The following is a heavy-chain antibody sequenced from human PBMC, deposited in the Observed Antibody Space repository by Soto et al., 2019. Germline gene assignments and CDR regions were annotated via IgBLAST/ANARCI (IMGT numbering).Heavy chain of an antibody. CDR2: IFHSGST. CDR3: AREDYSDSSGYYYFFDY. J-gene: IGHJ4*02. Sequence: SETLSLTCAVSGYTISSGYYWGWIRQPPGQGLDWIGSIFHSGSTYYNPSLKSRVTMSLDTSKNQFSLKLSSVTAADTAVYYCAREDYSDSSGYYYFFDYWGQGTMVTVYS. D-gene: IGHD3-22*01. V-gene: IGHV4-38-2*02. CDR1: GYTISSGYY.